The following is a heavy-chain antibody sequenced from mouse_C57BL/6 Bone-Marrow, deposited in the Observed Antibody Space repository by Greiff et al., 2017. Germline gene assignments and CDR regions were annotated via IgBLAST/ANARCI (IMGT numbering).Heavy chain of an antibody. V-gene: IGHV5-4*03. CDR2: ISDGGSYT. Sequence: DVKLVESGGGLVKPGGSLKLSCAASGFTFSSYAMSWVRQTPEKRLEWVATISDGGSYTYYPDNVKGRFTIARDNAKNNLYLQMSHLKSEDTAMYDCARLRYYYGSSSYWYFGVWGTGTTVTVSS. J-gene: IGHJ1*03. CDR3: ARLRYYYGSSSYWYFGV. D-gene: IGHD1-1*01. CDR1: GFTFSSYA.